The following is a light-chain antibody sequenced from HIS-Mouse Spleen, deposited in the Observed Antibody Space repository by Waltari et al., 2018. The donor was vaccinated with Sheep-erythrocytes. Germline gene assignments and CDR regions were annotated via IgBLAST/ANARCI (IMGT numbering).Light chain of an antibody. CDR2: EGS. V-gene: IGLV2-23*01. CDR3: CSYAGSSTPWV. CDR1: RRDVGCYNL. J-gene: IGLJ3*02. Sequence: QSALTQPASVSGSPGQSITISCTRPRRDVGCYNLVPWYQQHPGKAPKLMIYEGSKRPSGVSNRFSGSKSGNTASLTISGLQAEDEADYYCCSYAGSSTPWVFGGGTKLTVL.